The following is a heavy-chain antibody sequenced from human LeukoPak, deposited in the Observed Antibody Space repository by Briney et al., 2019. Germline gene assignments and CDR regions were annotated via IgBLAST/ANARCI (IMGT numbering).Heavy chain of an antibody. J-gene: IGHJ5*02. Sequence: ASVKVSCKASGYTFTGYYVYWVRQAPGRGLEWMGRINPNSGGTDYAQNFQGRVTMTRDTSISTAYMELSRLRSDDTAVYYCARGYCSGGTCYLVENWFDPWGQGTLVTVSS. V-gene: IGHV1-2*06. CDR1: GYTFTGYY. CDR3: ARGYCSGGTCYLVENWFDP. CDR2: INPNSGGT. D-gene: IGHD2-15*01.